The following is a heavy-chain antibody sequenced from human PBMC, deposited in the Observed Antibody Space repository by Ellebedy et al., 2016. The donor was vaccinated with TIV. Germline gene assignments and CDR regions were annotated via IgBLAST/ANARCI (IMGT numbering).Heavy chain of an antibody. CDR1: GFSFSNFW. D-gene: IGHD3-3*01. CDR2: IKTDGSET. V-gene: IGHV3-7*01. CDR3: VGFGVFNL. Sequence: GESLKISCAAWGFSFSNFWMSWVRQAPGKGLEWVAHIKTDGSETYYVDSVKCRFTISRENAKNALFLQMAGLRVDDSAVYYCVGFGVFNLWGQGAPVTVSS. J-gene: IGHJ5*02.